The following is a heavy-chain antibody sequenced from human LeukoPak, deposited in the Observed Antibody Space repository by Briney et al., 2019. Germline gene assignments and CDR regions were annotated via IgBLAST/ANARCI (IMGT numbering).Heavy chain of an antibody. D-gene: IGHD6-13*01. CDR1: GFPFSSYS. CDR2: IKPDGTTK. CDR3: ARSIPYGTTWYGRSDY. V-gene: IGHV3-7*03. J-gene: IGHJ4*02. Sequence: PGGSLRLSCAASGFPFSSYSMTWVRQAPGKGLEWVANIKPDGTTKFHVDSVKGRFTISRDNALNSLYLQMNSLRAEDTAIYYCARSIPYGTTWYGRSDYWGQGTLVTVSS.